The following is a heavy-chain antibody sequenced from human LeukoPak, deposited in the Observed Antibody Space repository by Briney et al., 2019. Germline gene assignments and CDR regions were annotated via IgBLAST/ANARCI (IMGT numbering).Heavy chain of an antibody. J-gene: IGHJ4*02. CDR1: GFIFDNYA. D-gene: IGHD6-19*01. CDR3: ARESETSGWYDY. V-gene: IGHV3-43*02. CDR2: ISGDGGST. Sequence: WGSLRLSCAAPGFIFDNYAIHWVRQAPGKGLEWVSLISGDGGSTFYADSVRGRFTISRDNTRKSLSLQMSSLRSEDTALYYCARESETSGWYDYWGQGTLVTVSS.